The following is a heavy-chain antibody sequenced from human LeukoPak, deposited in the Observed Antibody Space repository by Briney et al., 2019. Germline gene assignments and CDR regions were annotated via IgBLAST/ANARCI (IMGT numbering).Heavy chain of an antibody. CDR2: IYSGGST. CDR3: ARDSGYYGSGSYYKY. V-gene: IGHV3-66*01. Sequence: PGGSLRLSCAASGFTVSSNYMSWVRQAPGKGLEWVSVIYSGGSTYYADSVKGRFTISRDNSKNTLYLQMNSLRAEDTAVYYCARDSGYYGSGSYYKYWGQGTLVTVSS. J-gene: IGHJ4*02. CDR1: GFTVSSNY. D-gene: IGHD3-10*01.